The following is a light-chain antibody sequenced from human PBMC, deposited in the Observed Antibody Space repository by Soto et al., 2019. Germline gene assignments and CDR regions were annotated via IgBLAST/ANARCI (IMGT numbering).Light chain of an antibody. Sequence: QTVVTQEPSFSVSPGGTVTLTCGLSSGSVSISYYPSWYQQTPGQAPRTLIYSTNTRSSGVPDRFSGSIVGNKAALTITGAQADDESDYYCVLYMGSGIWVFGGGTKVTVL. V-gene: IGLV8-61*01. J-gene: IGLJ3*02. CDR1: SGSVSISYY. CDR3: VLYMGSGIWV. CDR2: STN.